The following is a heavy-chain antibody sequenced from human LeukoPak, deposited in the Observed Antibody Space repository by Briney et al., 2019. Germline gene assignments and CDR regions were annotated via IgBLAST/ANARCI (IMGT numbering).Heavy chain of an antibody. D-gene: IGHD4/OR15-4a*01. CDR3: ARSTSSEGASHYRAFDY. CDR1: GFTFSNYW. J-gene: IGHJ4*02. CDR2: IKQDGSER. Sequence: PGGSLRLSCAASGFTFSNYWMNWVRQAPGKGPEWVANIKQDGSERKYVESVKGRFTISRDNAKNSLYLQMDSLSAEDTAVYFCARSTSSEGASHYRAFDYWGLGTLVTVSS. V-gene: IGHV3-7*01.